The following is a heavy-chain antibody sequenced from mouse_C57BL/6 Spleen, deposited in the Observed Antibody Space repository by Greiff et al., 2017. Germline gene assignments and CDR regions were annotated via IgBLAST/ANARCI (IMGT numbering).Heavy chain of an antibody. CDR3: ARLSSSAWCAY. D-gene: IGHD3-1*01. J-gene: IGHJ3*01. Sequence: QVQLQQSGAELMKPGASVKLSCKATVYTFTGYWIEWVKQRPGHGLEWIGVILPGSGSANYTEKFKGQDTFPADSSSNTAYIPLGTLPTEHSARHYFARLSSSAWCAYWGKGTLVTVS. CDR2: ILPGSGSA. CDR1: VYTFTGYW. V-gene: IGHV1-9*01.